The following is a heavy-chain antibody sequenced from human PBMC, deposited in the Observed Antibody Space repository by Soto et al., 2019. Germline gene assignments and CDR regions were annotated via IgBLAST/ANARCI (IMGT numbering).Heavy chain of an antibody. CDR3: ARQAEIVGATLFDY. Sequence: QVQLQESGPGLVKPSQTLSLTCTVSGGSISSGGYYWSWIRQHPGKGLEWIGYIYYSGSTYYNPSLKSRVTISVDTSKSQFSLKLSSVTAADTAVHYCARQAEIVGATLFDYWGQGTLVTVSS. J-gene: IGHJ4*02. CDR1: GGSISSGGYY. D-gene: IGHD1-26*01. CDR2: IYYSGST. V-gene: IGHV4-31*03.